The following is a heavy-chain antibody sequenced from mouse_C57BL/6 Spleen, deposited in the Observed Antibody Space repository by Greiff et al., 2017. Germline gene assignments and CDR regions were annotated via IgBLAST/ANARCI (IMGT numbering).Heavy chain of an antibody. D-gene: IGHD2-5*01. Sequence: QVQLQQPGAELVKPGASVKMSCKASGYTFTSYWITWVKQRPGQGLEWIGDIYPGSGSTNYNEKFKSKATLTVDTSSSTAYMQLSSLTSEDSAVYYCARGDSNYDYFDYWGQGTTLTVSS. CDR3: ARGDSNYDYFDY. V-gene: IGHV1-55*01. CDR2: IYPGSGST. J-gene: IGHJ2*01. CDR1: GYTFTSYW.